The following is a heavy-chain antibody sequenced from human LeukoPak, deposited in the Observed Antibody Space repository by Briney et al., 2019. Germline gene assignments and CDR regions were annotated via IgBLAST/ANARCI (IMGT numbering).Heavy chain of an antibody. J-gene: IGHJ5*02. CDR1: GGSFSGYY. Sequence: SETLSLTCAVYGGSFSGYYWSWIRQPPGKGLEWIGEINHSGSTNYNPSLKSRVTISLDTSKNQFSLKLSSVTAADTAVYYCARGGQWLVHWFDPWGQGTLVTVSS. D-gene: IGHD6-19*01. CDR2: INHSGST. CDR3: ARGGQWLVHWFDP. V-gene: IGHV4-34*01.